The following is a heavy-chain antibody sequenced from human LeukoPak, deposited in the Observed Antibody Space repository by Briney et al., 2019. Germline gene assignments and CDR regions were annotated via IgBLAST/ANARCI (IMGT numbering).Heavy chain of an antibody. J-gene: IGHJ4*02. D-gene: IGHD3-10*01. CDR2: INHSGST. Sequence: PSETLSLTCADYGGSFSGYYWSWIRQPPGKGLEWIGEINHSGSTNYNPSLKSRVTISVDTSKNQFSLKLSSVTAADTAVYYCARGLPRHGPMVRGVRGGNYFDYWGQGTLVTVSS. CDR1: GGSFSGYY. CDR3: ARGLPRHGPMVRGVRGGNYFDY. V-gene: IGHV4-34*01.